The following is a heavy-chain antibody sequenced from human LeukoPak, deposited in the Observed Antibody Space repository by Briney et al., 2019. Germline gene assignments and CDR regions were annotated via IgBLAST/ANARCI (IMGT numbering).Heavy chain of an antibody. V-gene: IGHV4-30-4*01. CDR2: IYYSGST. Sequence: SETLSLTCTVSGGSISSGDYYWSWIRQPPGKGLEWIGYIYYSGSTYYNPSLKSRVTISVDTSKNQFSLKLSSVTAADTAVYYCARSGYGDYPLNYWGQGTLVTVSS. CDR1: GGSISSGDYY. J-gene: IGHJ4*02. CDR3: ARSGYGDYPLNY. D-gene: IGHD4-17*01.